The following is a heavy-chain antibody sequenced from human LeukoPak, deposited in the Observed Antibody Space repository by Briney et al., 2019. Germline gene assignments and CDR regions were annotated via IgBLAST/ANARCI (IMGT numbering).Heavy chain of an antibody. Sequence: GGSLKLSCAVSGFTFSSYAMSWVRQAPGKGLECVAGISGGGDSIYYADSVKGRFTISRYNSKNTLYLQMDSLRAEATAVYYCAGNSSGWGFFNYWGQGTLVTVSS. J-gene: IGHJ4*02. CDR3: AGNSSGWGFFNY. D-gene: IGHD6-19*01. V-gene: IGHV3-23*01. CDR2: ISGGGDSI. CDR1: GFTFSSYA.